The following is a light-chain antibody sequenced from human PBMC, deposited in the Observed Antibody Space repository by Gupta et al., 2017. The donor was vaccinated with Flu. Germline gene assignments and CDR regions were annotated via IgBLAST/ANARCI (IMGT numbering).Light chain of an antibody. V-gene: IGLV2-23*02. CDR3: CADAKGYTDV. J-gene: IGLJ1*01. CDR1: SSDIGSSNY. CDR2: EVT. Sequence: QSALTQPASVSESPGQSITISCSGTSSDIGSSNYVSWYQQHPGKVPKLIIFEVTKRPSGISDRFAATKSGNTAFLTISGLQAEDEADYYCCADAKGYTDVFGTGTTVTVL.